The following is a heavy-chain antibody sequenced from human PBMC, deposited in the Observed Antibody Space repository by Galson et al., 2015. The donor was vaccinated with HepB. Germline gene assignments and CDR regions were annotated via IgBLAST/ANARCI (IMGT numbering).Heavy chain of an antibody. V-gene: IGHV3-11*06. J-gene: IGHJ5*02. CDR3: ARERRGSSSWYPANWFDP. CDR1: GFTFSDYY. D-gene: IGHD6-13*01. Sequence: SLRLSCAASGFTFSDYYMSWLRQAPGKGLEWVSYISSSSSYTNYADSVKGRFTISRDNAKNSLYLQMNSLRAEDTAVYYCARERRGSSSWYPANWFDPWGQGTLVTVSS. CDR2: ISSSSSYT.